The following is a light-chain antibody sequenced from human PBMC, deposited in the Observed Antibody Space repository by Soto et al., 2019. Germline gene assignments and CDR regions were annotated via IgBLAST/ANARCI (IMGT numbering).Light chain of an antibody. J-gene: IGLJ1*01. Sequence: QSALTQPASVSGSPGQSITISGTGTSSDVGAYIFVSWYQQHPGKAPKLMIYDIINRPSGVSNRFSGSKSGNTASLTISGLQAEDEADYYCVSFTTSRSYVFGTGTKLTVL. CDR2: DII. CDR1: SSDVGAYIF. V-gene: IGLV2-14*03. CDR3: VSFTTSRSYV.